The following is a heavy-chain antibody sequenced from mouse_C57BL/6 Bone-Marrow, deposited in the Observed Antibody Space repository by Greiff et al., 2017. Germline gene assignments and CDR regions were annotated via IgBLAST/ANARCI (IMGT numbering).Heavy chain of an antibody. D-gene: IGHD1-1*01. J-gene: IGHJ2*01. CDR2: INPSSGYT. Sequence: QVQLQQPGAELARPGASVKMSCKASGYTFTSYTMHWVKQRPGQGLEWIGYINPSSGYTKYNQKFKDKATLTADKSSSTAYMQLSSLTSEDSAVYYCARTTTVVPYYVDYGGQGTTPTVSS. CDR3: ARTTTVVPYYVDY. V-gene: IGHV1-4*01. CDR1: GYTFTSYT.